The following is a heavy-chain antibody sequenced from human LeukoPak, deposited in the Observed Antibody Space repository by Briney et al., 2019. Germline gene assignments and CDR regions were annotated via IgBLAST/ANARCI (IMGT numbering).Heavy chain of an antibody. CDR2: TSGSGGTI. D-gene: IGHD3-16*01. J-gene: IGHJ3*02. CDR3: AKNRDRGGCGIDAFDI. Sequence: GGSLRLSCAASGFTFTNYAMSWVRQPPGKGLEWVSATSGSGGTIYYADSVKGRFAISRDNSKNTLYLEMNSLRAEDTAVYYCAKNRDRGGCGIDAFDIWGQGTMATVSS. CDR1: GFTFTNYA. V-gene: IGHV3-23*01.